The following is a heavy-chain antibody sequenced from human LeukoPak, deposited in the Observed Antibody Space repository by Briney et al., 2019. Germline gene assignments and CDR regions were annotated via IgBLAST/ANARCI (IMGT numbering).Heavy chain of an antibody. J-gene: IGHJ4*02. CDR2: INSDGSTT. CDR1: GFTFSSYW. Sequence: QSGGSLRLSCAASGFTFSSYWMHWVRQVPGKGLVWVSRINSDGSTTNYADSVGGRFTISRDNAKTTLYLQMNSLRAEDTAVYYCASGARDGYKYTLDYWGQGILVTVSS. D-gene: IGHD5-24*01. CDR3: ASGARDGYKYTLDY. V-gene: IGHV3-74*01.